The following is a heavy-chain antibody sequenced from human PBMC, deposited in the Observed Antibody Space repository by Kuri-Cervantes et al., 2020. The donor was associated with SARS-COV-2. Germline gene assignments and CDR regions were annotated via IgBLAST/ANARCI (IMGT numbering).Heavy chain of an antibody. CDR3: ARSQDIVVVPAAPFDY. D-gene: IGHD2-2*01. CDR2: ISPSFTYI. CDR1: GFTFDDYA. Sequence: LSLTCAASGFTFDDYAMHWVRQAPGKGLEWVSSISPSFTYIYYADSVKGRFTISRDNAKNSLYLQMNILRVEDTAVYYCARSQDIVVVPAAPFDYWGQGTLVTVSS. J-gene: IGHJ4*02. V-gene: IGHV3-21*01.